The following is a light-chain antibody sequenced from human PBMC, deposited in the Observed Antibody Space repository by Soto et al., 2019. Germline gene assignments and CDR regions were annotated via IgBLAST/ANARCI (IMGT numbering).Light chain of an antibody. CDR3: QQYNSYPWT. J-gene: IGKJ1*01. CDR1: QSLSSW. CDR2: DAS. Sequence: DIQMTQSPSTLSASVGDRVTITCRASQSLSSWLAWYQQKPGKAPKLLIYDASSLESGVPSRFSGSGSGTEFTLTLSSLQPDDFATYYCQQYNSYPWTFGQGTKVEIK. V-gene: IGKV1-5*01.